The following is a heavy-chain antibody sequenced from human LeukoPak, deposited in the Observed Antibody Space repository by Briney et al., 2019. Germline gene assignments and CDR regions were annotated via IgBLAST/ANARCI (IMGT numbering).Heavy chain of an antibody. CDR3: ARAPSEIGGYYPEYFRH. V-gene: IGHV3-74*01. J-gene: IGHJ1*01. CDR1: GFTFSTYW. D-gene: IGHD3-22*01. CDR2: IKSDGST. Sequence: GGSLRLSCAASGFTFSTYWMHWVRQAPGKGLVWVSRIKSDGSTNYAGSVKGRFTISRDNAKNTVSLQMNSLRPEDTGAYYCARAPSEIGGYYPEYFRHWGQGTLVTVSS.